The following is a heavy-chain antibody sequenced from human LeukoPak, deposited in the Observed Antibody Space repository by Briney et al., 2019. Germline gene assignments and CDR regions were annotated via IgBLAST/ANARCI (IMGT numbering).Heavy chain of an antibody. J-gene: IGHJ4*02. V-gene: IGHV3-7*01. Sequence: GGSVRLSCAASGFTFSNYWMSWVRQAPGKGLEWVANIKQDGSEKYYVDSVKGRFTISRDNAKNSLYLQMNSLRAEDTAVYYCARDYPLDWLYDNWGQGTLVTVSS. CDR1: GFTFSNYW. CDR2: IKQDGSEK. CDR3: ARDYPLDWLYDN. D-gene: IGHD3-9*01.